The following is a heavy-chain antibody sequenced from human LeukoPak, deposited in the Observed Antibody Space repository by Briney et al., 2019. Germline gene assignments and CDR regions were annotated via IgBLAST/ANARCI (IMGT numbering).Heavy chain of an antibody. Sequence: SETLSLTCTVSGGSISSYYWSWIRQPPGKGLEWIGYIYYSGSTNYNPSLKSQVTISVDTSKNQFSLKLSSVTAADTAVYYCARGGSITMVRGVLPYFDYWGQGTLVTVSS. CDR2: IYYSGST. V-gene: IGHV4-59*01. J-gene: IGHJ4*02. D-gene: IGHD3-10*01. CDR3: ARGGSITMVRGVLPYFDY. CDR1: GGSISSYY.